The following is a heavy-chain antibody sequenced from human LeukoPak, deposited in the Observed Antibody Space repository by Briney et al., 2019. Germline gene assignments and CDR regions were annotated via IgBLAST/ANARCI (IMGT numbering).Heavy chain of an antibody. CDR2: IYSGGST. J-gene: IGHJ4*02. D-gene: IGHD5-18*01. Sequence: GGSLRLSCAASGFTVSSNYMSWARQAPGKGLEWVSVIYSGGSTYYADSVKGRFTISRDNSKNTLYLQMNSLTAEDTAMYYCARGYLGYNYGFDYWGQGTLVTVSS. CDR3: ARGYLGYNYGFDY. CDR1: GFTVSSNY. V-gene: IGHV3-53*01.